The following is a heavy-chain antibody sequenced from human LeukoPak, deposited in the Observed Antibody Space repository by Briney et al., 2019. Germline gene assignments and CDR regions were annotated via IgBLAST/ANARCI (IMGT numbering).Heavy chain of an antibody. J-gene: IGHJ3*02. CDR3: ANPKRDVWFGELSAFDI. V-gene: IGHV1-46*01. CDR1: GYTFTSYY. Sequence: ASVKVSCKASGYTFTSYYMHWVRQAPGQGLEWMGIINPSGGSTSYAQKFQGRVTMTRDTSTSTVYMELSSLRSEDTAVYYCANPKRDVWFGELSAFDIWGQGTMVTVSS. D-gene: IGHD3-10*01. CDR2: INPSGGST.